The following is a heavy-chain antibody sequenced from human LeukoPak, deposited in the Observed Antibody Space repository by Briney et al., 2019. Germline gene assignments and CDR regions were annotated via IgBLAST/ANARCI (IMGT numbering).Heavy chain of an antibody. D-gene: IGHD5-12*01. CDR2: ISYDGSNK. V-gene: IGHV3-30*04. CDR1: GFTFSNYA. J-gene: IGHJ3*02. Sequence: PGGSLRLSCAASGFTFSNYAMHWVRQAPGKGLEWVAVISYDGSNKNYADSVKGRFTISRDNSKKTLYLQMNSLRAEDTAVYYCAKADAGTSGYDLYSAFDIWGQGTMVTVSS. CDR3: AKADAGTSGYDLYSAFDI.